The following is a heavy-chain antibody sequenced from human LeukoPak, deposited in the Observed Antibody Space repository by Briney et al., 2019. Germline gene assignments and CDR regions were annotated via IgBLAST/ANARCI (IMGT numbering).Heavy chain of an antibody. CDR1: GFTFSSYS. Sequence: GGSLRLSCAASGFTFSSYSMNWVRQAPGKGLEWVSSISSSSSYIYYADSVKGRFTISRDNSKNTLYLQMNSLRAEDTAVFYCAKARALTTSYEFDYWGQGTLVTVSS. CDR2: ISSSSSYI. D-gene: IGHD4-17*01. CDR3: AKARALTTSYEFDY. J-gene: IGHJ4*02. V-gene: IGHV3-21*04.